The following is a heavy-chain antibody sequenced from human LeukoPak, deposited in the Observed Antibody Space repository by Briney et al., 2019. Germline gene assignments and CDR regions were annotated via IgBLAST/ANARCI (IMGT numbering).Heavy chain of an antibody. CDR3: ARVQVLIVPAAINY. J-gene: IGHJ4*02. CDR1: GYTFTTYG. D-gene: IGHD2-2*01. V-gene: IGHV1-18*01. Sequence: ASVKVSCRASGYTFTTYGITWVRQAPGQGLEWLGWISTYNGKTNYAQKFQGRVTMTTDTSTSTAYMELTTLRSDDTAVYFCARVQVLIVPAAINYWGQGTLVTVSS. CDR2: ISTYNGKT.